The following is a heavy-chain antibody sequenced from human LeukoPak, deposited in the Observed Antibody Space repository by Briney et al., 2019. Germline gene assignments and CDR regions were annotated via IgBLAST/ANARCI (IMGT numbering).Heavy chain of an antibody. CDR1: GFTLTRYT. V-gene: IGHV3-30*04. CDR3: VTHKVGVMPYF. D-gene: IGHD3-16*01. Sequence: GGSLRLSCAASGFTLTRYTMDWVRQAPGKGLEWVAVVLYDGSNKYYADSVKGRFTLSRDNYKKTLSLHMNTLRADDTAVFYFVTHKVGVMPYFWGQGTLVTVSS. CDR2: VLYDGSNK. J-gene: IGHJ4*02.